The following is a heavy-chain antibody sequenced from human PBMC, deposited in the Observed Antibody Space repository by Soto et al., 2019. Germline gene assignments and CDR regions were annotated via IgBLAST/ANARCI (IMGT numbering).Heavy chain of an antibody. D-gene: IGHD2-21*01. CDR3: ARRWGGTFDY. CDR1: GGSISSYY. V-gene: IGHV4-59*01. Sequence: QVQLQESGPGLVKPSETLSLTCTVSGGSISSYYWSWIRQPPGKGLEWIGYINYSGSTNYNPSLKSRVTISVDTSKIQFYLKLSSVTAADTAVYYCARRWGGTFDYWGQGTLVTVSS. CDR2: INYSGST. J-gene: IGHJ4*02.